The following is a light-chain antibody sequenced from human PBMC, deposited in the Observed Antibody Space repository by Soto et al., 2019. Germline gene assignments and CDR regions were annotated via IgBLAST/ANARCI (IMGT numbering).Light chain of an antibody. CDR3: CSYGGSYTWV. J-gene: IGLJ3*02. CDR2: DVS. Sequence: QSALTQPRSVSGSPGQSVTISCTGTSSDVGGYNYVSWYQQHPGKAPKLMIYDVSKRPSGVPDRFSGSKSGNTASLTISGLQGEDEADYYCCSYGGSYTWVFGGGTKLTVL. V-gene: IGLV2-11*01. CDR1: SSDVGGYNY.